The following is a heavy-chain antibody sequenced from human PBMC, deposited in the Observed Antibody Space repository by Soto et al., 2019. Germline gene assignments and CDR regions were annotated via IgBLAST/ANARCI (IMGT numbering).Heavy chain of an antibody. Sequence: EVQLLESGGGLVQPGGSLRLSCAASGFTFSSYAMSWVRQAPGKGLEWVSAIIGSGGRTYYADSVKGRFTISRDNSKNTLYLQMNSLRVEDTAVYYCATDRIIGSTTFWGMDVWGQGTTVTVSS. J-gene: IGHJ6*02. CDR1: GFTFSSYA. CDR2: IIGSGGRT. V-gene: IGHV3-23*01. CDR3: ATDRIIGSTTFWGMDV. D-gene: IGHD3-16*01.